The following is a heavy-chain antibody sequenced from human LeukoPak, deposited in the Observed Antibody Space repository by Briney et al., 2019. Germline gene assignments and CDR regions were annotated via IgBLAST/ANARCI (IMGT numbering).Heavy chain of an antibody. CDR2: IWNDGSNT. Sequence: PGRSLRLSCAASGFTFNSHGMHWVRQAPGKGLEWVAVIWNDGSNTYHADSVKGRFTISRDNSKNTLFLQMNSLRAEDTAVYYCAKYSGSYLFDYWGQGTLVTVSS. CDR1: GFTFNSHG. D-gene: IGHD1-26*01. CDR3: AKYSGSYLFDY. V-gene: IGHV3-33*06. J-gene: IGHJ4*02.